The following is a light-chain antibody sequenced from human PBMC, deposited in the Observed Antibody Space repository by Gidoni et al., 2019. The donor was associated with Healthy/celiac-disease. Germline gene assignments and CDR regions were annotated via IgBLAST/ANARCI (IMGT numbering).Light chain of an antibody. J-gene: IGKJ4*02. V-gene: IGKV3-11*01. Sequence: VLSPSPATLSLSPGNRATLTCRASQSVSSYLHWYQQKPGQAPRLLIYDASNRATGIPARFSGSGSGTDFTLTISSLEPEDFAVYYCQQSSNWPRTFGGXTKVEIK. CDR2: DAS. CDR1: QSVSSY. CDR3: QQSSNWPRT.